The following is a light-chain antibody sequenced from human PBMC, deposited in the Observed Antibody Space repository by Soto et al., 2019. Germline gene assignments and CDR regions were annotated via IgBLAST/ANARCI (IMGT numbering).Light chain of an antibody. V-gene: IGKV1-5*03. CDR3: QHYNSYSEA. J-gene: IGKJ1*01. Sequence: DIQMTQSPSTLSGSVGATVTIACRASQTISSWLAWYQQKPGKAPKLLIYKASTLKSGVPSRFSGSGSGTECTLTISSLQPDDVATYYCQHYNSYSEAFGQGTKVDIK. CDR2: KAS. CDR1: QTISSW.